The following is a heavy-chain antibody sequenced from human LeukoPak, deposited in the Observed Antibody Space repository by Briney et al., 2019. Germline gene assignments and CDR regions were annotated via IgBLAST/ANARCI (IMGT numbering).Heavy chain of an antibody. J-gene: IGHJ4*02. V-gene: IGHV1-24*01. Sequence: ASVKVSCKVSGYSLTELSMHWLRQAPGKGLEWMGGFDPEDGEPIYAHKFQGRVTMTEDTSTDSVYMELNNLRSEDTAFYYCAADIIVATDPPFDYWGQGTLVTVSS. D-gene: IGHD5-12*01. CDR1: GYSLTELS. CDR2: FDPEDGEP. CDR3: AADIIVATDPPFDY.